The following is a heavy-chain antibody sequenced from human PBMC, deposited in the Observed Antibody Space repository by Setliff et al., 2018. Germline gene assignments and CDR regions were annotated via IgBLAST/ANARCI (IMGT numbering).Heavy chain of an antibody. Sequence: VASVKVSCKAFGYTFAKYGTSWVRQAPGQGLEWMGWISSYNGYTVYAQKLQGRVTLTTDTSTGTAYMEVRSLRSDDTAQYYCVRDRAAIVVGPPTAAFDIWGQGTMVTVSS. CDR1: GYTFAKYG. J-gene: IGHJ3*02. CDR2: ISSYNGYT. CDR3: VRDRAAIVVGPPTAAFDI. V-gene: IGHV1-18*01. D-gene: IGHD2-2*01.